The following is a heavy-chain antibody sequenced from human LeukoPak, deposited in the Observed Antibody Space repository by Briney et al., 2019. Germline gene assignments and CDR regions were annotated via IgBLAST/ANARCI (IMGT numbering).Heavy chain of an antibody. CDR2: IHHSGSA. CDR1: GDSISSGSYY. J-gene: IGHJ6*02. D-gene: IGHD2-15*01. V-gene: IGHV4-31*03. CDR3: ARSKWGVYCSGGSCYGYYYYGMDV. Sequence: PSQTLSLTCTVSGDSISSGSYYWSWIRQHPGRGLEWIAYIHHSGSAYYNPSLRTRVTISVDTSKNQFSLKLSFVTAADTALYYCARSKWGVYCSGGSCYGYYYYGMDVWGQGTTVTVSS.